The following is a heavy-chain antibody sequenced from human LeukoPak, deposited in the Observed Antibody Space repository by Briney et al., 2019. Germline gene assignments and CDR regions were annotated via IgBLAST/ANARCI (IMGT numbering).Heavy chain of an antibody. CDR3: ARDRGSSYFQH. CDR1: GFTFDDYA. CDR2: IYSGGST. J-gene: IGHJ1*01. V-gene: IGHV3-53*01. Sequence: PGGSLRLSCAASGFTFDDYAMHWVRQAPGKGLEWVSVIYSGGSTYYADSVKGRFTISRDNSKNTLYLQMNRLRAEDTAVYYCARDRGSSYFQHWGQGTLVTVSS. D-gene: IGHD3-16*01.